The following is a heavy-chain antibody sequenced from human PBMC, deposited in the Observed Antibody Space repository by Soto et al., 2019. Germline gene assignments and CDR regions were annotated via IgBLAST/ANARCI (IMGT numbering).Heavy chain of an antibody. CDR1: GFTFSRYA. CDR3: AKVLYDSSGYSQFDY. CDR2: ISGSGGST. Sequence: GGSLRLSCAASGFTFSRYAMSWVRQAPGKGLEWVSAISGSGGSTYYADSVKGRFTISRDNSKNTLYLQMNSLRAEDTAVYYCAKVLYDSSGYSQFDYWGQGTLVTVSS. J-gene: IGHJ4*02. D-gene: IGHD3-22*01. V-gene: IGHV3-23*01.